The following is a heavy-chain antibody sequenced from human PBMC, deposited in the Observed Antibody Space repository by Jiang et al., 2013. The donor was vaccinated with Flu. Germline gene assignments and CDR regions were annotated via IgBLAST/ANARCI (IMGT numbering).Heavy chain of an antibody. CDR3: ASLSITIFGVVTDDAFDI. D-gene: IGHD3-3*01. CDR1: GFTFSSYS. J-gene: IGHJ3*02. V-gene: IGHV3-33*01. CDR2: IWYDGSNK. Sequence: GAEVKKPGSSVKVSCKASGFTFSSYSMNWVRQAPGKGLEWVAVIWYDGSNKYYADSVKGRFTISRDNSKNTLYLQMNSLRAEDAAVYYCASLSITIFGVVTDDAFDIWGQGTMVTVSS.